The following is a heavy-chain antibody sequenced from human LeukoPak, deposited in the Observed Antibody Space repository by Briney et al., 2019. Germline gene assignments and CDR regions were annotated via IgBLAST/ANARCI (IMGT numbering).Heavy chain of an antibody. CDR1: GYTFTSYG. V-gene: IGHV1-18*01. Sequence: GASVKVSCKASGYTFTSYGISWVRQAPGQGLEWMGWISAYNGNTNYAQKLQGRVTMTTDTSTSTAYMELRSLRSDDTAVYYCARDSATPQRGPWFDPWGQGTLVTVS. D-gene: IGHD2-15*01. CDR3: ARDSATPQRGPWFDP. CDR2: ISAYNGNT. J-gene: IGHJ5*02.